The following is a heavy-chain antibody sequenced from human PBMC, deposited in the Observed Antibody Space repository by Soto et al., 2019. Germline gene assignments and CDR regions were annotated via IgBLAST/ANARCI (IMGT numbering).Heavy chain of an antibody. V-gene: IGHV3-21*01. Sequence: GGSLRLSCAASGFIFSQYSMNWVRQAPGKGLEWVSPISSTGALMYYADSVKGRFTISRDDADNSLYLQKNSLRVEDTSFYYCARDRLARGIPVAGRIDYWGQGALVTVSS. CDR1: GFIFSQYS. CDR2: ISSTGALM. J-gene: IGHJ4*02. CDR3: ARDRLARGIPVAGRIDY. D-gene: IGHD6-19*01.